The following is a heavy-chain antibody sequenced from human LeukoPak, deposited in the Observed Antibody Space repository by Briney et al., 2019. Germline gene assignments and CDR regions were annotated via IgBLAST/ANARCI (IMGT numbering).Heavy chain of an antibody. J-gene: IGHJ3*02. Sequence: PGRSLRLSCAASGFTFSSYAMHWVRQAPGKGLEWVAVISYDGSNKYYADSVKGRFTISRDNSKNTLYLQMNSLRAEDTAVYYCARDRVRVAVTVPWAFDIWGQGTMVTVSS. CDR1: GFTFSSYA. D-gene: IGHD2-15*01. CDR2: ISYDGSNK. CDR3: ARDRVRVAVTVPWAFDI. V-gene: IGHV3-30-3*01.